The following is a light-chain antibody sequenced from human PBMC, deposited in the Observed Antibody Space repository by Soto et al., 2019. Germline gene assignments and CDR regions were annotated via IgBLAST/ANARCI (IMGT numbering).Light chain of an antibody. J-gene: IGLJ2*01. CDR2: EVS. Sequence: QSALTQPASVSGSPGQSITISCTGTNSDVGGYNYVSWYQQHPGKAPKILIYEVSNRPSGVSTRFSVSKSGHTASLTISGLQAEDEADYYCSSYTSTSTLVVFGGGTKLTVL. CDR1: NSDVGGYNY. V-gene: IGLV2-14*01. CDR3: SSYTSTSTLVV.